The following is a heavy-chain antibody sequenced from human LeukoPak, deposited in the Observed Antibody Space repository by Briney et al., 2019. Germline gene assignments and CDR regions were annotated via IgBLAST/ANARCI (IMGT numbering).Heavy chain of an antibody. D-gene: IGHD1-26*01. CDR3: ARGRDVGAMSYWFDP. V-gene: IGHV1-2*06. CDR2: INPNSGGT. Sequence: ASVKVSCKASGYTFTGYYMHWVRQAPGQGLEWMGRINPNSGGTNYAQKFQGRVTMTRDTSISTAYMELSSLRSEDTAVYYCARGRDVGAMSYWFDPWGQGTLVTVSS. CDR1: GYTFTGYY. J-gene: IGHJ5*02.